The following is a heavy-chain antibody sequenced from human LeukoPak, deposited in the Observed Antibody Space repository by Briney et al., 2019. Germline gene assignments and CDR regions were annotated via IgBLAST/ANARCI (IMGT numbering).Heavy chain of an antibody. D-gene: IGHD3-9*01. CDR1: GGSISGYY. V-gene: IGHV4-59*08. J-gene: IGHJ5*02. CDR2: IYYSGST. Sequence: SETLSLTCTVSGGSISGYYWSWIRQPPGKGQEWIGYIYYSGSTNYNPSLKSRVTISVDTSKNQFSLKLSSVTAADTAVYYCARRTGYYNWFDPWGQGTLVTVSS. CDR3: ARRTGYYNWFDP.